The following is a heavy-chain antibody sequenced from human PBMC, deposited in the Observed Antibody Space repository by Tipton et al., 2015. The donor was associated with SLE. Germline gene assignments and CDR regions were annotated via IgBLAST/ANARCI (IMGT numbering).Heavy chain of an antibody. CDR2: ISFGGSNE. J-gene: IGHJ1*01. CDR1: GFSFSGSY. V-gene: IGHV3-30*18. D-gene: IGHD6-25*01. CDR3: AKLAAAEYFQS. Sequence: QVQLVQSGGGLVQPGGSLRLSCAASGFSFSGSYMTWVRQAPGKGLESVAVISFGGSNEYYADSVKGRFTISTDTSKNTVYLQMNSLRAEDTAVYFCAKLAAAEYFQSWGQGTVITVVS.